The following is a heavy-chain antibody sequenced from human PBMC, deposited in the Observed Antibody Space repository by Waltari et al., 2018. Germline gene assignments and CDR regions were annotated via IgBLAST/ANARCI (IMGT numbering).Heavy chain of an antibody. J-gene: IGHJ4*02. V-gene: IGHV3-48*03. Sequence: EVQLVESGGGLVQPGGSLRLSCAASGFTFSSYEMNWVRQAPGKGGEWISYIRSSGSTIYYADSVKGRFTISRDNAKNSLYLQMNSLRAEDTAVYYCARDSGYDAEFDYWGQGTLVTVSS. CDR2: IRSSGSTI. D-gene: IGHD5-12*01. CDR3: ARDSGYDAEFDY. CDR1: GFTFSSYE.